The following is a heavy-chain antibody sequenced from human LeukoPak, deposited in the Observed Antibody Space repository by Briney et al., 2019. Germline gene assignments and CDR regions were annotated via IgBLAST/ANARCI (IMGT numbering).Heavy chain of an antibody. CDR1: GFTFSSYG. D-gene: IGHD3-10*01. CDR3: AKDNRRGSLWFGGGFDY. V-gene: IGHV3-30*18. J-gene: IGHJ4*02. Sequence: GGSLRLSCAASGFTFSSYGMHWVRQAPGKGLEWVAVISYDGSNKYYADSVKGRFTISRDNSKNTLYLQMNSLRAEDTAVYYCAKDNRRGSLWFGGGFDYWGQGTLVTVSS. CDR2: ISYDGSNK.